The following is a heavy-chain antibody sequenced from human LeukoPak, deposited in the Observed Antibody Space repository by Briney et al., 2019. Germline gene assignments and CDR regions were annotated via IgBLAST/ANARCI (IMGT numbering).Heavy chain of an antibody. D-gene: IGHD3-10*01. CDR3: ARRTGGYYYGSGSYYSRFDY. J-gene: IGHJ4*02. CDR2: INHSGST. V-gene: IGHV4-34*01. CDR1: GGSFSGYH. Sequence: SSETLSLTCAVYGGSFSGYHWSWIRQPPGKGLEWIGEINHSGSTNYNPSLKSRVTISVDTSKNQFSLKLSSVTAADTAVYYCARRTGGYYYGSGSYYSRFDYWGQGTLVTVSS.